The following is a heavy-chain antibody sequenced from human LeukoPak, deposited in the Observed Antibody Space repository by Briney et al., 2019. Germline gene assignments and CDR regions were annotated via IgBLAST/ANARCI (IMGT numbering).Heavy chain of an antibody. CDR2: IKQDGSEK. CDR1: GFTFSSYW. D-gene: IGHD3-16*02. V-gene: IGHV3-7*03. Sequence: PGGSLRLSCAASGFTFSSYWMSWVRQAPGKGLEWVADIKQDGSEKYYVDSVKGRFTISRDNAKNPLYLQMNSLRAEDTAVYYCAREFDDYVWGSYRYPILDYWGQGTLVTVSS. J-gene: IGHJ4*02. CDR3: AREFDDYVWGSYRYPILDY.